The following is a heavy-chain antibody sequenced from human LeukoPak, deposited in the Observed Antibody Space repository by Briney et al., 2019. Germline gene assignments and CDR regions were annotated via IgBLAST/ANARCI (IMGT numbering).Heavy chain of an antibody. CDR2: ISSSGSYI. V-gene: IGHV3-21*01. Sequence: GGSLRLSCEASGFTFNMYNMNWVRQAPGKGLEWVSSISSSGSYIYYADSLKGRFTVSRDNAKNSLYLQLNSLRADDTALYYCARDKGGAGRTIDYSGPGTLVTVSS. CDR1: GFTFNMYN. J-gene: IGHJ4*02. D-gene: IGHD4/OR15-4a*01. CDR3: ARDKGGAGRTIDY.